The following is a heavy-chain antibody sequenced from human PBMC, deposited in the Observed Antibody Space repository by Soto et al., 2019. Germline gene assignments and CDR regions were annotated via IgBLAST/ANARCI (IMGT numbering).Heavy chain of an antibody. J-gene: IGHJ4*02. CDR2: ISASGGST. CDR3: AKDRGSLYTSSSPLDF. D-gene: IGHD6-6*01. CDR1: GFTFTNYA. Sequence: GGSLRLSCAASGFTFTNYAMTWVRQAPGKGLEWVSGISASGGSTYYADSVKGRFTISRDNSKNTLFLRMNSLRAEDTALYYCAKDRGSLYTSSSPLDFWGQGTLVTVSS. V-gene: IGHV3-23*01.